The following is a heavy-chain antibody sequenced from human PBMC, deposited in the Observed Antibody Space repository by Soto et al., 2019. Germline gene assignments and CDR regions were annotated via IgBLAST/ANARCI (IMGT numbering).Heavy chain of an antibody. J-gene: IGHJ5*02. CDR2: IRSKAYGGTT. CDR3: TRGPRGYNWNDRWFDP. V-gene: IGHV3-49*03. CDR1: GFTFGDYA. D-gene: IGHD1-20*01. Sequence: PGGSLRLSCTASGFTFGDYAMSWFRQAPGKGLEWVGFIRSKAYGGTTEYAASVKGRFTISRDDSKSIAYLQMNSLKTEDTAVYYCTRGPRGYNWNDRWFDPWGQGTLVTVSS.